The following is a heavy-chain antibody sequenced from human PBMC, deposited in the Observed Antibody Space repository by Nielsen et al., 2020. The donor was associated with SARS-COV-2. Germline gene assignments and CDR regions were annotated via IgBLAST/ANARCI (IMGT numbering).Heavy chain of an antibody. CDR1: GFTFSSYA. V-gene: IGHV3-30-3*01. CDR2: ISYDGSNK. J-gene: IGHJ3*02. CDR3: ARLGCSSTSCYNGGAFDI. D-gene: IGHD2-2*02. Sequence: GGSLRLSCAASGFTFSSYAMHWVRQAPGKGLEWVAVISYDGSNKYYADSVKGRFTTSRDNSKNTLYLQMNSLRAEDTAVYYCARLGCSSTSCYNGGAFDIWGQGTMVTVSS.